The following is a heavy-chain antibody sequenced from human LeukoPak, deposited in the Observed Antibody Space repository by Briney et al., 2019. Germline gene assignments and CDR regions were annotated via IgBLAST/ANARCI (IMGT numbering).Heavy chain of an antibody. V-gene: IGHV4-4*07. Sequence: SETLSLTCTVSGGSINSYYWSWIRQPAGKGLEWIGRIYTSGSTNYNPSLKSRVTMSVDTSKNQFSLKLSSVTAADTAIYYCARHGGTRVTLIEVFYFDSWGQGTLVTVSS. CDR2: IYTSGST. D-gene: IGHD4-11*01. CDR1: GGSINSYY. CDR3: ARHGGTRVTLIEVFYFDS. J-gene: IGHJ4*02.